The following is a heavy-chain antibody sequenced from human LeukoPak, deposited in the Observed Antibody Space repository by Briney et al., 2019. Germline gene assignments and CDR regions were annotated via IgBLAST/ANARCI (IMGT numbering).Heavy chain of an antibody. V-gene: IGHV4-39*07. CDR2: IYYSGST. Sequence: PSETLSLTCSVSGGSISRSSYYWGWIRQPPGKGLEWIGSIYYSGSTYYNPSLKSRVTISVDTSKNQFSLKLSSVTAADTAVYYCANLYYDSSAQFDPWGQGTLVTVSS. D-gene: IGHD3-22*01. CDR1: GGSISRSSYY. CDR3: ANLYYDSSAQFDP. J-gene: IGHJ5*02.